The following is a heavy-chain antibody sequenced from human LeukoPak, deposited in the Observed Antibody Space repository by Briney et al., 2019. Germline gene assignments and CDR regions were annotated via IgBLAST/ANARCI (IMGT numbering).Heavy chain of an antibody. V-gene: IGHV1-69*05. CDR3: ARDGWYVNDAFDI. CDR1: GGTFSSYA. J-gene: IGHJ3*02. D-gene: IGHD6-19*01. CDR2: IIPIFGTA. Sequence: ASVKVSCKASGGTFSSYAISWVRQAPGQGLEWMGGIIPIFGTANYAQKLQGRVTMTTDTSTSTAYMELRSLRSDDTAVYYCARDGWYVNDAFDIWGQGTMVTVSS.